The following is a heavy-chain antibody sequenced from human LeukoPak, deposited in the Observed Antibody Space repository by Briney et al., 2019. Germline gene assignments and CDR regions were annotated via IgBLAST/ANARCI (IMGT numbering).Heavy chain of an antibody. CDR3: ARRVPGTARYFQH. V-gene: IGHV4-34*01. CDR2: INHSGST. D-gene: IGHD3-10*02. Sequence: PSETLSLTCAVYGGSFSGYYWSWIRQPPGKGLEWIGEINHSGSTNYNPSLKSRVTISVDTSKNQFSLKLSSVTAADTAVYYCARRVPGTARYFQHWGQGTLVTVSS. J-gene: IGHJ1*01. CDR1: GGSFSGYY.